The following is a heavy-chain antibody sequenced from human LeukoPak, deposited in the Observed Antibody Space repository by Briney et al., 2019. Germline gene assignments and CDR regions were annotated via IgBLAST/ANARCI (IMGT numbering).Heavy chain of an antibody. CDR3: ARDKSQAAAGRFDP. J-gene: IGHJ5*02. CDR1: GFSFRTYD. V-gene: IGHV3-53*01. D-gene: IGHD6-13*01. Sequence: GGSLRLSCAASGFSFRTYDLSWVRQAPGKGLEWVSVIYSGGSTYYADSVKGRFTISRDNSKNTLYLQMNSLRAEDTAVYYCARDKSQAAAGRFDPWGQGTLVTVSS. CDR2: IYSGGST.